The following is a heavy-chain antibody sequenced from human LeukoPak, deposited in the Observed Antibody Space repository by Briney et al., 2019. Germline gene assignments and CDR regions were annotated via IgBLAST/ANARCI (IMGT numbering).Heavy chain of an antibody. Sequence: GGSLRLSCAASGFSFNTYWMYWVRQVPEKGLVWVSRIKTDGSSTSYADSVKGRFTISRDNAKNTLYLQMNSLRTEDTAVYYCTTLYSGAMDYWGQGTLVTVSS. CDR1: GFSFNTYW. V-gene: IGHV3-74*01. CDR3: TTLYSGAMDY. D-gene: IGHD1-26*01. J-gene: IGHJ4*02. CDR2: IKTDGSST.